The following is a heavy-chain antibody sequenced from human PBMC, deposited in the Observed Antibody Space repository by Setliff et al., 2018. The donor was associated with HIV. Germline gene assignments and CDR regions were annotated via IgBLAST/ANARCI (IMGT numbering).Heavy chain of an antibody. CDR3: AKGFRPVDTALVSGPTY. J-gene: IGHJ4*02. D-gene: IGHD5-18*01. Sequence: LRLSCAASGFTFSSYALSWVRQTPEKGLEWVSIITSGGSTYYADSAKGRFIISRDNSQNTLYLQMNSLRADDTAIYYCAKGFRPVDTALVSGPTYWGQGIRVTVSS. CDR2: ITSGGST. CDR1: GFTFSSYA. V-gene: IGHV3-23*01.